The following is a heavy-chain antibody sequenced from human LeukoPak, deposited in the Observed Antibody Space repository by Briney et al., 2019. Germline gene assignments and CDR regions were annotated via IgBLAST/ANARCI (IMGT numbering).Heavy chain of an antibody. D-gene: IGHD2-2*01. CDR1: GGSISSGDYY. CDR3: ARDTRAGAAPAAHYYYYYGTDV. Sequence: SETLSLTCTVSGGSISSGDYYWSWIRQPPGRGLEWIGYIYYSGSTYYNPSLKSRVTISVDTSKNQFSLKLSSVTAADTAVYYCARDTRAGAAPAAHYYYYYGTDVWGQGTTVTVSS. V-gene: IGHV4-30-4*08. CDR2: IYYSGST. J-gene: IGHJ6*02.